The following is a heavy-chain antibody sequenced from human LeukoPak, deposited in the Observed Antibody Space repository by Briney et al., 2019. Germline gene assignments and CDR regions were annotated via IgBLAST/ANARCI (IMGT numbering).Heavy chain of an antibody. D-gene: IGHD2-2*01. CDR1: GFTFSSYA. V-gene: IGHV3-30-3*01. J-gene: IGHJ6*04. Sequence: GGSLRLSCAASGFTFSSYAMHWVRQAPGKGLEWVAVISYDGSNRYYADSVKGRFTISRDNSKNTLYLQMNSLRAEDTAVYYCARDLRYCSSTSCHEVMDVWGKGTTVTVSS. CDR3: ARDLRYCSSTSCHEVMDV. CDR2: ISYDGSNR.